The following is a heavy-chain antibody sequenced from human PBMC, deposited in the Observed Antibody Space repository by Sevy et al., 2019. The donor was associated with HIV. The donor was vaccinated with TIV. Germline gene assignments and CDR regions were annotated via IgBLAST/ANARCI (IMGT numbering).Heavy chain of an antibody. CDR1: GFTFDANI. Sequence: GGSLRLSCAASGFTFDANIMTWVRQAPGKGLEWIASFRQILNQSYYADSVEGRFTVSRDTAKNFLYLQMRGLRGDDTAMYYCARGTGIRGLVTWGQGTLVTVSS. J-gene: IGHJ5*02. D-gene: IGHD4-17*01. CDR2: FRQILNQS. V-gene: IGHV3-48*01. CDR3: ARGTGIRGLVT.